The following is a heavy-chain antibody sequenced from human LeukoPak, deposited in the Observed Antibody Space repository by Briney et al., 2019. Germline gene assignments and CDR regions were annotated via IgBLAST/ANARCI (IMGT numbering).Heavy chain of an antibody. CDR3: ARFYANYFDP. J-gene: IGHJ5*02. V-gene: IGHV4-4*07. CDR2: IYSSGST. Sequence: SETLSLTCTVSGGSISSYYWSWIRQPAGKGLEWIGRIYSSGSTDYNASLKSRVTISVDTSKNQFSLKLSSVTAADTAVYYCARFYANYFDPWGQGTRVTVSS. D-gene: IGHD4/OR15-4a*01. CDR1: GGSISSYY.